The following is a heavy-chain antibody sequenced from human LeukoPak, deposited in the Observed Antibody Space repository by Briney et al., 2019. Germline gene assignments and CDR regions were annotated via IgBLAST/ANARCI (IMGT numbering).Heavy chain of an antibody. CDR2: INPSGGST. D-gene: IGHD1-26*01. J-gene: IGHJ6*02. CDR3: ARELSGSYPNHYYYYGMDV. CDR1: GYTFTSYY. Sequence: ASVKVSCKASGYTFTSYYMHWVRQAPGQGLEWMGIINPSGGSTSYAQKFQGRVTMTRDTSTSTVYMELSSLRSEDTAVYYCARELSGSYPNHYYYYGMDVWGQGTTVTVSS. V-gene: IGHV1-46*01.